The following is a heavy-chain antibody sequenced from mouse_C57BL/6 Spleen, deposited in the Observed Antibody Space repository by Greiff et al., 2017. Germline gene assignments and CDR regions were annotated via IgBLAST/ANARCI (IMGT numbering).Heavy chain of an antibody. CDR3: AKEGLYDYDGYYFDY. V-gene: IGHV1-82*01. CDR1: GYAFSSSW. J-gene: IGHJ2*01. Sequence: QVQLQQSGPELVKPGASVKISCKASGYAFSSSWMNWVKPRPGKGLEWIGRIYPGDGDTNYNGKFKGKATLTADKSSSTAYMQLSSLTSEDSAVYFCAKEGLYDYDGYYFDYWGQGTTLTVSS. D-gene: IGHD2-4*01. CDR2: IYPGDGDT.